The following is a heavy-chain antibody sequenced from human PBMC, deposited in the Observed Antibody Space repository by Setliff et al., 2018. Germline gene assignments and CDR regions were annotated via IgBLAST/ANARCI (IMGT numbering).Heavy chain of an antibody. Sequence: SETLSLTCTVFGESLIDYSWHWIRQPPGKGLEWIGEYSHSGGSKYHPSLEGRVTISADESKRQVSLKLTSLTAADTAVYYCASPQARGFWARYYFDLWGQGTMVTVSS. V-gene: IGHV4-34*01. CDR3: ASPQARGFWARYYFDL. D-gene: IGHD6-6*01. J-gene: IGHJ4*02. CDR1: GESLIDYS. CDR2: YSHSGGS.